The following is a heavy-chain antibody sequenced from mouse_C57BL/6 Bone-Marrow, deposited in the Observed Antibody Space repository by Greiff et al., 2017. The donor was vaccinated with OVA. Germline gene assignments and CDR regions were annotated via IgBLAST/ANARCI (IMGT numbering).Heavy chain of an antibody. D-gene: IGHD4-1*01. Sequence: VQLKQSGPVLVKPGASVKMSCKASGYTFTDYYMNWVKQSHGKSLEWIGVINPYNGGTSYNQKFKGKATLTVDKSSSTAYMELNSLTSEDSAVYYCARSHWDYFDYWGQGTTLTVSS. CDR1: GYTFTDYY. V-gene: IGHV1-19*01. CDR3: ARSHWDYFDY. J-gene: IGHJ2*01. CDR2: INPYNGGT.